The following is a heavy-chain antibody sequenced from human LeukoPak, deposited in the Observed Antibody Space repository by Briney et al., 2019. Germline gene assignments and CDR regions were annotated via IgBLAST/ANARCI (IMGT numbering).Heavy chain of an antibody. V-gene: IGHV1-2*06. D-gene: IGHD3-9*01. CDR2: INPNSGGT. CDR3: ARDTRGRYPFDY. J-gene: IGHJ4*02. Sequence: ASVKVSCKASGYTFTGYYMRWVRQAPGQGLEWMGRINPNSGGTNYAQKFQGRVTMTRDTSISTAYMELSRLRSDDTAVYYCARDTRGRYPFDYWGQGTLVTVSS. CDR1: GYTFTGYY.